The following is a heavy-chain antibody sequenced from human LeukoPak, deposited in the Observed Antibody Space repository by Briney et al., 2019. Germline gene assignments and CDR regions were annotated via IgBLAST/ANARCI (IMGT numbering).Heavy chain of an antibody. J-gene: IGHJ3*02. CDR3: ARYDYVWGSYRLHDAFDI. CDR1: GYTFTSYD. D-gene: IGHD3-16*02. V-gene: IGHV1-8*01. CDR2: MNPNSGNT. Sequence: ASVKVSCKASGYTFTSYDINWVRQATGQGLEWMGWMNPNSGNTGYAQKFQGRVTMTRNTSISTAYMELRSLRSDDTAVYYCARYDYVWGSYRLHDAFDIWGQGTMVTVSS.